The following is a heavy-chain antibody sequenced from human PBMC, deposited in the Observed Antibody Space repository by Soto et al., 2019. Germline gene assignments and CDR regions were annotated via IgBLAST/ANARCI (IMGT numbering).Heavy chain of an antibody. CDR3: ARDHGAYGMDV. D-gene: IGHD4-17*01. Sequence: PSETLSLTCTVSGGSISSGDYYWSWIRQPPGKGLEWIGYIYYSGSTYYNPSLKSRATISVDTSKNQFSLKLSSVTAADTAVYYCARDHGAYGMDVWGQGTTVTVS. CDR1: GGSISSGDYY. J-gene: IGHJ6*02. V-gene: IGHV4-30-4*01. CDR2: IYYSGST.